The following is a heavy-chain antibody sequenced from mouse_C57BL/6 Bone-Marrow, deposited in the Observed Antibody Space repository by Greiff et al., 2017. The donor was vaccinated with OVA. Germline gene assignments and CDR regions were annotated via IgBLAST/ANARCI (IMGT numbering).Heavy chain of an antibody. Sequence: EVQLVESGAELVRPGASVKLSCTASGFNIKDDYMHWVKQRPEQGLEWIGWIDPENGDTEYASKFQGKATITADTSSNTAYLQLSSLTSEDTAVYYCTDYLYYAMDYWGQGTSVTVSS. D-gene: IGHD2-4*01. CDR2: IDPENGDT. J-gene: IGHJ4*01. V-gene: IGHV14-4*01. CDR1: GFNIKDDY. CDR3: TDYLYYAMDY.